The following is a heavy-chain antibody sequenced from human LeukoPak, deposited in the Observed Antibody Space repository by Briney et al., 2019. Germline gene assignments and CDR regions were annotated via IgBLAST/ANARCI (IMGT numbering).Heavy chain of an antibody. Sequence: ASVKVSCKASGYTFTSYGISWVRQAPGQGLEWMGWISAYNGNTNYAQKLQGRVTMTTDTSTSTAYMELRSLRSDDTAVYYCARDRAGYSYGTFDCWGQGTLVTVSS. CDR3: ARDRAGYSYGTFDC. CDR1: GYTFTSYG. V-gene: IGHV1-18*01. J-gene: IGHJ4*02. D-gene: IGHD5-18*01. CDR2: ISAYNGNT.